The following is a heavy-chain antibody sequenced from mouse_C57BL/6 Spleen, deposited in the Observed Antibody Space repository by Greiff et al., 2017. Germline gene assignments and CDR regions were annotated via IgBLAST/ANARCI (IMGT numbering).Heavy chain of an antibody. J-gene: IGHJ1*03. CDR3: ARRDYGSSYGYFDV. CDR1: GYAFSSYW. Sequence: QVQLQQSGAELVKPGASVKISCKASGYAFSSYWMNWVKQRPGKGLEWIGQIYPGDGDTNYNGKFKGKATLTADKSSSTAYMQLISLTSEDSAVYFCARRDYGSSYGYFDVWGTGTTVTVSS. V-gene: IGHV1-80*01. D-gene: IGHD1-1*01. CDR2: IYPGDGDT.